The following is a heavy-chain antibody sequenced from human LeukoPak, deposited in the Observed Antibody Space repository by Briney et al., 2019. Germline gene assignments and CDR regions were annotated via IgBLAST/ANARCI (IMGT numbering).Heavy chain of an antibody. CDR1: GFSFHDYD. D-gene: IGHD3-10*01. CDR3: AKDLDASGRQNAYYYYGMDV. Sequence: GGSLRLSCAASGFSFHDYDMHWVRQAPGKGLEWVAGITWDSGRIGYADSVKGRFTVSRDNAQNSLYMQMNSLRPEDTALYYCAKDLDASGRQNAYYYYGMDVWGQGTTVTVSS. CDR2: ITWDSGRI. J-gene: IGHJ6*01. V-gene: IGHV3-9*01.